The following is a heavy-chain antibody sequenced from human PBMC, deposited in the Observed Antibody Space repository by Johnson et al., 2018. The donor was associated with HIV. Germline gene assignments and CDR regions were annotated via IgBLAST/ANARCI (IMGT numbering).Heavy chain of an antibody. CDR3: ATPQEGYSAFDI. CDR1: GFTFSSYA. Sequence: MQLVESGGGVVQPGRSLRLSCAASGFTFSSYAMAWVRQAPGKGLEWVSTISGSGSSTHYADSVKGRFTISRDNSKNTLYLQMNSLRAEDTAVYYCATPQEGYSAFDIWGQGTMVTVSS. V-gene: IGHV3-23*04. CDR2: ISGSGSST. D-gene: IGHD2-15*01. J-gene: IGHJ3*02.